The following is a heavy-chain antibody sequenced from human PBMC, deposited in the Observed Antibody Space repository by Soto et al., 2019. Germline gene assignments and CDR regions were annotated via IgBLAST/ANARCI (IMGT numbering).Heavy chain of an antibody. D-gene: IGHD6-19*01. V-gene: IGHV4-39*01. CDR2: IYYSGST. J-gene: IGHJ6*02. Sequence: PSETLSLTCTVSGGSISSSSYYWGWIRQPPGKGLEWIGSIYYSGSTYYNPSLKSRVTISVDTSKNQFSLKLSSVTAADTAVYYCARWRAVARYGMDVWGQGTTVTVS. CDR1: GGSISSSSYY. CDR3: ARWRAVARYGMDV.